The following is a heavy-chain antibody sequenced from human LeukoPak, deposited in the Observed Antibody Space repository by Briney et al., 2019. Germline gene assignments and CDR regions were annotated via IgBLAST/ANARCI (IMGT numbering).Heavy chain of an antibody. Sequence: AAETLSLTCAVSGGSINSGDSHWSWIRQPPGKGLEWIGYISYSGDTSYNPSLKSRVTIALDTSKNQFSLQLTSVTAADTAVYYCVRVITGTSAYDYWGQGTLVTVSS. CDR3: VRVITGTSAYDY. V-gene: IGHV4-30-4*01. D-gene: IGHD1-20*01. J-gene: IGHJ4*02. CDR2: ISYSGDT. CDR1: GGSINSGDSH.